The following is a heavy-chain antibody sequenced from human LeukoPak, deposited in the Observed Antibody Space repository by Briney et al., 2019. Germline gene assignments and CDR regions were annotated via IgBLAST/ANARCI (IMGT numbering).Heavy chain of an antibody. J-gene: IGHJ4*02. V-gene: IGHV3-7*01. D-gene: IGHD2-15*01. CDR2: IKPDGSEK. CDR3: ASDCEVYCSRDPPDY. Sequence: PGGSLRLSCAASGFTFSNYWMSWVRQAPGKGLEWVANIKPDGSEKFYVDSVKGRFTVSRDDAKNSLYLQMNSLRAEVTAVYYCASDCEVYCSRDPPDYWGQGTLVTVSS. CDR1: GFTFSNYW.